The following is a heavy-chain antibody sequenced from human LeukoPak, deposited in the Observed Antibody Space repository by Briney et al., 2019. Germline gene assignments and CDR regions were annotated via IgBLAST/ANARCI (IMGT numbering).Heavy chain of an antibody. CDR2: INYSGST. CDR3: ARTVVVVAAKLFDY. CDR1: GGSISSYY. Sequence: KSSETLSLTCTVSGGSISSYYWSWIRQSPGKGLEWIGYINYSGSTDYNPSLKSRVTISVDTSKSQFSLKLSSVTAADTAVYYCARTVVVVAAKLFDYWGQGTLVTVSS. D-gene: IGHD2-15*01. J-gene: IGHJ4*02. V-gene: IGHV4-59*12.